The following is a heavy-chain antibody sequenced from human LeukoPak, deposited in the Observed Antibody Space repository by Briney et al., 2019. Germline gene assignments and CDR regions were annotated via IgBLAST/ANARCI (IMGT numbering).Heavy chain of an antibody. V-gene: IGHV1-8*03. Sequence: ASVKVSCKASGYTFTSYDINWVRQATGQGLEWMRWMNPNSGNTGYAQKFQGRDTITRNTSISTAYMGLGSLRSEDTAVYYCARGLTIFGVVSMDGYWGQGTLVTVSS. D-gene: IGHD3-3*01. CDR1: GYTFTSYD. J-gene: IGHJ4*02. CDR2: MNPNSGNT. CDR3: ARGLTIFGVVSMDGY.